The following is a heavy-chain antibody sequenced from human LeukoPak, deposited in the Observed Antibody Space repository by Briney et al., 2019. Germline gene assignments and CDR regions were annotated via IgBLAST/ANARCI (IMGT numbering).Heavy chain of an antibody. CDR1: GFAFDDYA. V-gene: IGHV3-9*01. J-gene: IGHJ6*02. D-gene: IGHD3-10*01. Sequence: GGSLRLSCAASGFAFDDYAMHWVRQAPGKGLEWVSGISWNSGSIGYADSVQGRFTISRDNSKNTLYLQMNSLRAEDTAVYYCAKDGTLLWFGELRPYPNYYYYGMDVWGQGTTVTVSS. CDR2: ISWNSGSI. CDR3: AKDGTLLWFGELRPYPNYYYYGMDV.